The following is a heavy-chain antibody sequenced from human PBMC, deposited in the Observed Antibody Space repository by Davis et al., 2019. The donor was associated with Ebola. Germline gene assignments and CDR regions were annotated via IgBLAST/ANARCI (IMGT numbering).Heavy chain of an antibody. D-gene: IGHD3-16*01. CDR2: VYYSGST. Sequence: PSETLSLTCTVSGVSISTHYWNWIRQPPGKGLEWFGSVYYSGSTNYSPSLKSRVTISVETSTNQFSLKLRSVTAADTAVYYCAERGGSLWGQGTLVTVSS. V-gene: IGHV4-59*11. J-gene: IGHJ4*02. CDR3: AERGGSL. CDR1: GVSISTHY.